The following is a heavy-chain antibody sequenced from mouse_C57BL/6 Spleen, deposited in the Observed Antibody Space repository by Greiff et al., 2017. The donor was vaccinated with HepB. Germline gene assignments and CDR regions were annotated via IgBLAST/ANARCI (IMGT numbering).Heavy chain of an antibody. CDR1: GYTFTSYW. Sequence: QVQLQQPGAELVKPGASVKLSCKASGYTFTSYWMQWVKQRPGQGLEWIGEIDPSDSYTNYHQKFKGKATLTVDTASSTAYMQLSSLTSEDSAVYYCASAGTFWFAYWGQGTLVTVSA. V-gene: IGHV1-50*01. D-gene: IGHD3-1*01. CDR3: ASAGTFWFAY. CDR2: IDPSDSYT. J-gene: IGHJ3*01.